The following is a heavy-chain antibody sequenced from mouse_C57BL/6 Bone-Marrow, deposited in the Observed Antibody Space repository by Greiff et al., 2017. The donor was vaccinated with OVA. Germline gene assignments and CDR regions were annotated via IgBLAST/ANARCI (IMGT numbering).Heavy chain of an antibody. CDR1: GFNINDYY. J-gene: IGHJ2*01. CDR3: ASVD. V-gene: IGHV14-2*01. Sequence: EVQLQQSGAELVKPGASVKLSCTASGFNINDYYMHWVKQRTGQGLEWIGEIDPEDGETSYTPKFKGKATITVDTSSNTAYLQLRSLTSEDTAVYYCASVDWGKGTTLTVSS. CDR2: IDPEDGET.